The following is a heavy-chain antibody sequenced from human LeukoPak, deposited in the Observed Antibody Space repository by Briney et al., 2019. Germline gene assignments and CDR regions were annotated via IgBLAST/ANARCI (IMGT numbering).Heavy chain of an antibody. CDR1: GYTFTGYY. D-gene: IGHD6-13*01. CDR3: ARASHSSSWYGGWYYYYGMDV. J-gene: IGHJ6*02. CDR2: INPNSGGT. V-gene: IGHV1-2*04. Sequence: ASVKASCKASGYTFTGYYMHWVRQAPGQGLEWMGWINPNSGGTNYAQKFQGWVTMTRDTSISTAYMELSRLRSDDTAVYYCARASHSSSWYGGWYYYYGMDVWGQGTTVTVSS.